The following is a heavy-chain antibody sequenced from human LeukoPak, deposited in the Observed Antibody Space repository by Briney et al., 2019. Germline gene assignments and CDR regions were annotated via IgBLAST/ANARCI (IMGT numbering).Heavy chain of an antibody. J-gene: IGHJ4*02. Sequence: ASVKVSCKASGYTFTGYYMHWVRQAPGQGLEWMGWINPNSGGTKYAQKFQGRLTMTRDTSISTAYMELSRLRSDDTALYYCARDLAYCGGDCYSLVGFWGQGTLVTVSS. CDR2: INPNSGGT. CDR3: ARDLAYCGGDCYSLVGF. CDR1: GYTFTGYY. V-gene: IGHV1-2*02. D-gene: IGHD2-21*01.